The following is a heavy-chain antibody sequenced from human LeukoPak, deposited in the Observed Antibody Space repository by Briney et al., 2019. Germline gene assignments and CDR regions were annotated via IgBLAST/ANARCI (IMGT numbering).Heavy chain of an antibody. CDR1: GGSISSYY. CDR3: ARGGSIAAAVAKYYGMDV. J-gene: IGHJ6*02. CDR2: IYYSGST. Sequence: PSETLSLTCTVSGGSISSYYWSWIRQPPGKGLEWIGYIYYSGSTNYNPSLKSRVTISVDTSKNQFSLKLSSVTAADTAVYYCARGGSIAAAVAKYYGMDVWGQGTTVTVSS. V-gene: IGHV4-59*01. D-gene: IGHD6-25*01.